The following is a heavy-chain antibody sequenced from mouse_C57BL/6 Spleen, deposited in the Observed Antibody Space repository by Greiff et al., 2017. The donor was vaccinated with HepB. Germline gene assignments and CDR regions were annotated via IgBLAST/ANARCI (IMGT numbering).Heavy chain of an antibody. V-gene: IGHV5-4*01. D-gene: IGHD4-1*01. J-gene: IGHJ2*01. Sequence: DVQLQESGGGLVKPGGSLKLSCAASGFTFSSYAMSWVRQTPEKRLEWVATISDGGSYTYYPDNVKGRFTISRDNAKNNLYLQMSHLKSEDTAMYYCARDSGRGFDYWGQGTTLTVSS. CDR1: GFTFSSYA. CDR2: ISDGGSYT. CDR3: ARDSGRGFDY.